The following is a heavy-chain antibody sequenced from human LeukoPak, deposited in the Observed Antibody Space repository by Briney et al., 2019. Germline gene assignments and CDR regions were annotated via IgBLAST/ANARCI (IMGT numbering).Heavy chain of an antibody. D-gene: IGHD6-6*01. CDR2: ISYDGSNK. V-gene: IGHV3-30*18. J-gene: IGHJ6*02. CDR1: GFTFSSYG. CDR3: AKPGGKEQLVHYGMDV. Sequence: GRSLRLSCAASGFTFSSYGMHWVRQAPGKGLEWVAVISYDGSNKYYADSVKGRFTISRDNSKNTLYLQMNSLRAEDTAVYYCAKPGGKEQLVHYGMDVWGQGTTVTVSS.